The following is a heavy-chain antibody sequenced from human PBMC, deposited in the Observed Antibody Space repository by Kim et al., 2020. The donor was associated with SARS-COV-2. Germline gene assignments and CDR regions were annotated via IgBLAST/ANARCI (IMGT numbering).Heavy chain of an antibody. D-gene: IGHD3-10*01. V-gene: IGHV3-21*01. J-gene: IGHJ6*02. CDR3: ARENGSVSYSYYYYGMDV. Sequence: GGSLRLSCAASGFTFSSYSMNWVRQAPGKGLEWVSSISSSSSYIYYADSVKCRFTISRDNAKNSLYLQMNSLRAEDTAVYYCARENGSVSYSYYYYGMDVWGQGTTVPVSS. CDR2: ISSSSSYI. CDR1: GFTFSSYS.